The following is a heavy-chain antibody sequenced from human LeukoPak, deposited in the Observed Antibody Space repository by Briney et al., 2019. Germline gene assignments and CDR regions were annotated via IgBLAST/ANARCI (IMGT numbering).Heavy chain of an antibody. J-gene: IGHJ4*02. CDR1: GFTFSSYS. Sequence: GGSLRLSCAASGFTFSSYSMNWVRQAPGKGLEWVSYISSSSSTIYYADSVKGRFTISGDNAKNSLYLQMNSLRAEDTAVYYCAREKVGDGDYPIDYWGQGTLVTVSS. D-gene: IGHD4-17*01. CDR2: ISSSSSTI. V-gene: IGHV3-48*04. CDR3: AREKVGDGDYPIDY.